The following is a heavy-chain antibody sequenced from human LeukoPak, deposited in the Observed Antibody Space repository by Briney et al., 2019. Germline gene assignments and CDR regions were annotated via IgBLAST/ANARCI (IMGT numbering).Heavy chain of an antibody. Sequence: SETLSLTCTVSGGSISSYYWSWIRQPPGKGLEWIGHIYYNGNTNHNPSLRSRVTISVDMSKNQFSLKLSSVTAADTAVYYCARYDFSYMDVWGNGTTVTVSS. J-gene: IGHJ6*03. CDR2: IYYNGNT. CDR3: ARYDFSYMDV. CDR1: GGSISSYY. V-gene: IGHV4-59*01. D-gene: IGHD3-3*01.